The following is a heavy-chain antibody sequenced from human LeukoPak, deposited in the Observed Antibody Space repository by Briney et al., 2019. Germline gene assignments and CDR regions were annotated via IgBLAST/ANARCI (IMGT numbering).Heavy chain of an antibody. D-gene: IGHD4-11*01. Sequence: GSLRLSCAACGFTFSHYSIDWVRQAPGKGLERVASITSSSSHIYYADPVKGRFTISRDNAKNELYLQMNSLRAEDTAIYYCSRVMMGATVTTFHYYCMDVWGVGTTVTVSS. J-gene: IGHJ6*03. CDR3: SRVMMGATVTTFHYYCMDV. V-gene: IGHV3-21*01. CDR2: ITSSSSHI. CDR1: GFTFSHYS.